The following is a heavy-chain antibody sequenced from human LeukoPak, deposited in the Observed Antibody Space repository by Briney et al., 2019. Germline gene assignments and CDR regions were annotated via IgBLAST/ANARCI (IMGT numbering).Heavy chain of an antibody. V-gene: IGHV1-58*01. CDR2: IVVGSGNI. J-gene: IGHJ6*02. CDR3: AAEVSLGYRCSSTSCRGDYYYGMDV. D-gene: IGHD2-2*01. Sequence: GTSVKVSCKASGFTFTSSAVQWVRQARGQRLEWIGWIVVGSGNINYAQKFQERVTITRDMSTSTAYMELSSLRSEDTAVYYCAAEVSLGYRCSSTSCRGDYYYGMDVWGQGTTVTVSS. CDR1: GFTFTSSA.